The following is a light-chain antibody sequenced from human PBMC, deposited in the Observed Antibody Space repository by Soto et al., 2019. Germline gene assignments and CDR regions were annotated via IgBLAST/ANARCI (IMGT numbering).Light chain of an antibody. CDR2: LGGSGSY. J-gene: IGLJ1*01. Sequence: QSVLTQSSSASASLGSSVKLTCTLSSGHSDYIIAWHQQQPGKAPRYLMKLGGSGSYNKGIVVTDRFSGSSSGADRYLTFSNFQFEVAAHYYCEAWDGNTHVFGSGTKVTVL. CDR3: EAWDGNTHV. CDR1: SGHSDYI. V-gene: IGLV4-60*02.